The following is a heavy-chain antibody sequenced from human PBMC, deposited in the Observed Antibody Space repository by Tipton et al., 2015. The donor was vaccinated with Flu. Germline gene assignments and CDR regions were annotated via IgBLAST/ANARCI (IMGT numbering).Heavy chain of an antibody. D-gene: IGHD4-11*01. J-gene: IGHJ5*01. Sequence: TLSLTCAVYGGSFSGYYWSWIRQSPGKGLEWIGEINHSGSSNYNPSLKSRVTISVDTSKNHFSLKLSSVTAADTAVYYCARRDYSNYVSEPKNWFDSWGQGVLVIVSS. CDR1: GGSFSGYY. V-gene: IGHV4-34*01. CDR2: INHSGSS. CDR3: ARRDYSNYVSEPKNWFDS.